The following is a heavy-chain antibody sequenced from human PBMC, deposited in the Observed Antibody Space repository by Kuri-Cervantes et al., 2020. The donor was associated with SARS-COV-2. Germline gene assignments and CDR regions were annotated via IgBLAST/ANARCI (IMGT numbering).Heavy chain of an antibody. Sequence: GESLKISCAASGFTFSSDWMTWVRKAPGKGLEWVASMKRDGSEKYYVDSVKGRFTISRDNAKNSLYLQMNSLRAEDTALYHCARVSTVTNGPGTRNYYYYYMDVWGRGTTVTVSS. CDR1: GFTFSSDW. CDR3: ARVSTVTNGPGTRNYYYYYMDV. J-gene: IGHJ6*03. D-gene: IGHD4-17*01. V-gene: IGHV3-7*03. CDR2: MKRDGSEK.